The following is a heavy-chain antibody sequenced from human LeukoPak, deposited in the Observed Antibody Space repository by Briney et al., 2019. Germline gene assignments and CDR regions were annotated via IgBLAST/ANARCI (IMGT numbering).Heavy chain of an antibody. CDR3: ARERYYDSSGYYYTYYFDY. CDR2: IYYSGST. J-gene: IGHJ4*02. CDR1: GGSISSGDYY. V-gene: IGHV4-30-4*08. Sequence: SQTLSLTCTVSGGSISSGDYYWRWIRQPPGKGLEWIGYIYYSGSTYYNPSLKSRVTISVDTSKNQFSLKLSSVTAADTAVYYCARERYYDSSGYYYTYYFDYWGQGTLVTVSS. D-gene: IGHD3-22*01.